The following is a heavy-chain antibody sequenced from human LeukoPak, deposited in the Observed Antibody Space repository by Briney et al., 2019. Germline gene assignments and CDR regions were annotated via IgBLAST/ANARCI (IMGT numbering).Heavy chain of an antibody. J-gene: IGHJ4*02. V-gene: IGHV3-21*01. D-gene: IGHD6-13*01. CDR3: ARWLAAVTTGGYYFDY. CDR2: XSSSSSYI. Sequence: GGSLRLSCAASGFTFSSYSMNWVRQAPGKGLXXXXXXSSSSSYIYYADSVKGRFTISRDNAKNSLYLQMNSLRAEDTAVYYCARWLAAVTTGGYYFDYWGQGTLVTVSS. CDR1: GFTFSSYS.